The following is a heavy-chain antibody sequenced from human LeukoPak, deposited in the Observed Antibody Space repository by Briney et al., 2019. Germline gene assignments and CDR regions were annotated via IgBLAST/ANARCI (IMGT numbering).Heavy chain of an antibody. V-gene: IGHV1-2*02. CDR3: ARGDYDILTGYYLYYFDY. CDR2: INPNSGGT. J-gene: IGHJ4*02. D-gene: IGHD3-9*01. CDR1: GYTFTGYY. Sequence: GASVKVSCKASGYTFTGYYMHWVRQAPGQGLEWMGWINPNSGGTNYAQKLQGRVTMTRDTSISTAYMELSRLRSDDTAVYYCARGDYDILTGYYLYYFDYWGQGTLVTVSS.